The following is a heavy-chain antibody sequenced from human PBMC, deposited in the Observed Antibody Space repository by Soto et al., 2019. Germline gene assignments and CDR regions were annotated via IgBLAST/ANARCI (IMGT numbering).Heavy chain of an antibody. Sequence: GGSLRLSCAASGFTFSSYAMSWVRQAPGKGLEWVSAISGSGGSTYYADSVKGRFTISRDNSKNTLSLQMNSLRAEDTAVYYCAKGRTRGFSYGAAFDYWGQGTLVTVSS. V-gene: IGHV3-23*01. CDR1: GFTFSSYA. CDR2: ISGSGGST. D-gene: IGHD5-18*01. J-gene: IGHJ4*02. CDR3: AKGRTRGFSYGAAFDY.